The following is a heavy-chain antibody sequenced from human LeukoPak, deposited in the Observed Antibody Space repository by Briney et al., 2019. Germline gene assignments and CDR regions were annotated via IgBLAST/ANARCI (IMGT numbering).Heavy chain of an antibody. J-gene: IGHJ4*01. CDR3: ATSKLQLFPFDY. D-gene: IGHD3-10*01. Sequence: SETLSLTCTVSGGSISSYYWSWIRQPPGKGLEWIGYVYYSGSTNYNPSLKSRVTISVDTSKNQFSLKLSSVTAADTAVYYCATSKLQLFPFDYWGQGTLVTVSS. CDR1: GGSISSYY. V-gene: IGHV4-59*08. CDR2: VYYSGST.